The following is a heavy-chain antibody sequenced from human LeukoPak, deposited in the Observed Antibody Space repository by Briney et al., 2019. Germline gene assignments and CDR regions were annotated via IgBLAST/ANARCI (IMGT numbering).Heavy chain of an antibody. CDR3: ARTDIVATIASYGMDV. D-gene: IGHD5-12*01. J-gene: IGHJ6*02. V-gene: IGHV1-18*01. Sequence: ASVKVSCKASGYTFTSYGISWVRQAPGQGLEWMGWISANNGNTNYALKLQGRVTMTTDTSTSTAYMELRSLRFDDTAVYYCARTDIVATIASYGMDVWGQGTTVTVSS. CDR2: ISANNGNT. CDR1: GYTFTSYG.